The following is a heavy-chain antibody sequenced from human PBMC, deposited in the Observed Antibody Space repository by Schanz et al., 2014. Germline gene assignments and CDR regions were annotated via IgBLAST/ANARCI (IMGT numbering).Heavy chain of an antibody. Sequence: QVQLVESGGGVVQPGRSLRLSCAASGFTFSGYGMHWVRQAPGKGLEWVAIISYDGRHKNYADSVKGRFTISRDNSKNTLYLQMNSLRAEDTAIYYCAKTLGGAGLTLYFDHWGQGSLVTVSS. CDR1: GFTFSGYG. CDR2: ISYDGRHK. D-gene: IGHD3-10*01. V-gene: IGHV3-30*18. J-gene: IGHJ4*02. CDR3: AKTLGGAGLTLYFDH.